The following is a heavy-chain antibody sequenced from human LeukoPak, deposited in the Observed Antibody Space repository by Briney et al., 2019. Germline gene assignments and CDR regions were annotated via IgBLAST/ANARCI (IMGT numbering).Heavy chain of an antibody. CDR2: INTNTGNP. J-gene: IGHJ5*02. Sequence: ASVKVSCTASGYTFTSYAMNWVRQAPGQGLEWMGWINTNTGNPTYAQGFTGRFVFSLDTSVSTAYLQISSLKAEDTAVYYCARDRTGYCSSTSCYWDWFDPWGQGTLVTVSS. D-gene: IGHD2-2*01. CDR1: GYTFTSYA. CDR3: ARDRTGYCSSTSCYWDWFDP. V-gene: IGHV7-4-1*02.